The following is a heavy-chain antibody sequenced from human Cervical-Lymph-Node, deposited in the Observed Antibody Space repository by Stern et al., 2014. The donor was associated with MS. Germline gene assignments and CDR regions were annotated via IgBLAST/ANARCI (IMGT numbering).Heavy chain of an antibody. D-gene: IGHD2-15*01. CDR2: INPNTGVT. Sequence: QLVQSGAEVKKPGASVKVSCTASGYTFTGFFLHWVRQAPGQGLEWVGWINPNTGVTKSAQKFQGWVTLTRETSITTVYMELNRLKSDDTAVFYCARGYPFFDNWGQGTLVTVSS. V-gene: IGHV1-2*04. CDR3: ARGYPFFDN. J-gene: IGHJ4*02. CDR1: GYTFTGFF.